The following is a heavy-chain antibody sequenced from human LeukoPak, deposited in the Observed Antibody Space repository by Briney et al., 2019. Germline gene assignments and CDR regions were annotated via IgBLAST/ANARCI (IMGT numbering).Heavy chain of an antibody. CDR1: GYTFTSYG. CDR3: ARDREARRFGYSYGLFDY. CDR2: ISAYNGNT. V-gene: IGHV1-18*01. D-gene: IGHD5-18*01. Sequence: ASVKVSCKASGYTFTSYGISWVRQAPGQGLEWMGWISAYNGNTNYAQKLQGRVTMTTGTSTSTAYMELRSLRSDDTAVYYCARDREARRFGYSYGLFDYWGQGTLVTVSS. J-gene: IGHJ4*02.